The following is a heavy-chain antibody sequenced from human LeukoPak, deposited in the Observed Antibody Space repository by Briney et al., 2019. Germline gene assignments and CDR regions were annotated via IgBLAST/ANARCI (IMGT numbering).Heavy chain of an antibody. D-gene: IGHD6-19*01. J-gene: IGHJ4*02. Sequence: GRSLRLSCAASGFTFSSYGMHWVRQAPGKGLEWVAVIWYDGSNKYYADSVKGRFTISRGNSKNTLYLQMNSLRAEDTAVYYCARIGAGYSSGWYYFDYWGQGTLVTVSS. CDR2: IWYDGSNK. CDR1: GFTFSSYG. CDR3: ARIGAGYSSGWYYFDY. V-gene: IGHV3-33*01.